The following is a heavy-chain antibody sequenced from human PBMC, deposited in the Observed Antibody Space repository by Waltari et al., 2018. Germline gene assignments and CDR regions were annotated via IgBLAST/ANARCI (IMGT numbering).Heavy chain of an antibody. V-gene: IGHV1-8*02. J-gene: IGHJ3*02. CDR3: ARATLRRSNAFDI. CDR2: MNPNSGNT. Sequence: QVQLVQSGAEVKKHGASVKVYCKASGYNLTSYDINWVRQATGQVLEWIGCMNPNSGNTGYANKFQGRVTMTRNTSISTDYMELSSLRSEDTAVYYCARATLRRSNAFDIWGQGTMVTVSS. CDR1: GYNLTSYD.